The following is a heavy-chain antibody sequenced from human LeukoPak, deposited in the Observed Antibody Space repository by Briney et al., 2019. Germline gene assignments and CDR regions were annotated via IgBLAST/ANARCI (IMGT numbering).Heavy chain of an antibody. D-gene: IGHD3-10*01. Sequence: GESLKISCKSSGYSFTSYWITWVRQMPGKGLEWMGRIDPSDSYTNYSPSFQGHVTISAGKSISTAYLQWSSLKASDTAMYYCARHSGSYSVNWFDPWGQGTLVTVSS. V-gene: IGHV5-10-1*01. CDR2: IDPSDSYT. CDR1: GYSFTSYW. J-gene: IGHJ5*02. CDR3: ARHSGSYSVNWFDP.